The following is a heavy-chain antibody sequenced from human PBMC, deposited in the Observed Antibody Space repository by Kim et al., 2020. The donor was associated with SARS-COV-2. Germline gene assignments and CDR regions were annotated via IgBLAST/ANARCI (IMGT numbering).Heavy chain of an antibody. CDR3: TRDRIQDNWNYAHY. CDR1: GFTFGDYA. V-gene: IGHV3-49*04. J-gene: IGHJ4*02. D-gene: IGHD1-7*01. Sequence: GGSLRLSCTASGFTFGDYAMSWVRQAPGKGLEWVGFIRSKAYGGTTEYAASVKGRFTISRDDSKSIAYLQMNSLKTEDTAVYYCTRDRIQDNWNYAHYWGQGTLVTVSS. CDR2: IRSKAYGGTT.